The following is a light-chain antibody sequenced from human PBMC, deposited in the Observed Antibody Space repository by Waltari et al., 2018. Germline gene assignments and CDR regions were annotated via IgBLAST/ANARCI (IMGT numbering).Light chain of an antibody. V-gene: IGLV8-61*01. CDR3: VLYMGSGIWV. CDR1: SGSVSTGHN. Sequence: QTVVTQEPSFSVSPGGTVTLTCGLSSGSVSTGHNPSWHQQTPGQAPRTLIYSTNTRSSGVPDRFSGSILGNKAALTITGAQADDESDYYCVLYMGSGIWVFGGGTKRTVL. CDR2: STN. J-gene: IGLJ3*02.